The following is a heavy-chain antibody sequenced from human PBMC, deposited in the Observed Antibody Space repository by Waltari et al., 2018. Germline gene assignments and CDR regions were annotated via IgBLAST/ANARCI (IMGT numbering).Heavy chain of an antibody. CDR3: ARAGLLGAFDV. Sequence: EVQLVESGGGLVQPGGSLRLSCAASGFTFSRSWIHWVRQFPGKGLMWGSRSNNGGSSTVYADSVKGRFTISRDDAKNTVSLQMNNLSAEDTALYYCARAGLLGAFDVWGQGTMVTVSS. CDR2: SNNGGSST. CDR1: GFTFSRSW. D-gene: IGHD2-15*01. V-gene: IGHV3-74*01. J-gene: IGHJ3*01.